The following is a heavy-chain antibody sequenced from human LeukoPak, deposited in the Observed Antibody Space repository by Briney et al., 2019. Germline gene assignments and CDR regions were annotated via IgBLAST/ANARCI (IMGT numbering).Heavy chain of an antibody. CDR2: MSPNSGDT. V-gene: IGHV1-8*02. CDR3: ARGPPNWGYDY. Sequence: ASVKVSCKASGYTFTSYYMHWVRQATGQRPEWMGWMSPNSGDTGYAQKFQDRVTMTRNTSISTAYMELSSLRSDDTAVYYCARGPPNWGYDYWGPGTLVTVSS. D-gene: IGHD7-27*01. J-gene: IGHJ4*02. CDR1: GYTFTSYY.